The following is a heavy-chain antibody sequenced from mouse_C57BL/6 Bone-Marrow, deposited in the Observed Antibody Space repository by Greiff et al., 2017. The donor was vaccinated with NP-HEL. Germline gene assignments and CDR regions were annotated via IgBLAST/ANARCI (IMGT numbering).Heavy chain of an antibody. Sequence: DVKLVEPEGGLVQPGSSMKLSCTASGFTFSDYYMAWVRQVPEKGLEWVANINYDGSSTYYLDSLKSRFIISIDNAKNILYLQMSSLKSEDTATYYCARALPGPYYFDYWGQGTTLTVSS. J-gene: IGHJ2*01. CDR1: GFTFSDYY. CDR3: ARALPGPYYFDY. CDR2: INYDGSST. D-gene: IGHD3-1*01. V-gene: IGHV5-16*01.